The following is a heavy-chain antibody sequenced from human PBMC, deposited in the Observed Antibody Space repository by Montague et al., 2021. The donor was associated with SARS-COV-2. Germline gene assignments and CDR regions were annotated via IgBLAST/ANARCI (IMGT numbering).Heavy chain of an antibody. CDR3: AMRGGALDAFDI. V-gene: IGHV4-39*01. CDR2: IYYSGST. Sequence: SETLSLTCTVSGGSIRTSSYYWGWNRQPPGKGLDWIGCIYYSGSTYYNLTLKSRVTISVDTSQNQFSLKLSSVTAADTAVYYCAMRGGALDAFDIWGQGTMVIVSS. CDR1: GGSIRTSSYY. D-gene: IGHD4-17*01. J-gene: IGHJ3*02.